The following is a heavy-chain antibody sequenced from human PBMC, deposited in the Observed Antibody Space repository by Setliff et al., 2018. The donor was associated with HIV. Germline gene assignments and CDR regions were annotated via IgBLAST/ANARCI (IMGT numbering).Heavy chain of an antibody. V-gene: IGHV4-4*08. CDR1: GGSMSSYY. CDR2: VYTSEIS. J-gene: IGHJ6*03. D-gene: IGHD3-10*01. Sequence: SETLSLTCTLSGGSMSSYYWTWIRQPPGKGLEWIGYVYTSEISNYNSSLRSRVVISRDTSKNQFSLKLGSVTAADTAVYYCARAISTPSYYYHMDVWGTGTPVTVSS. CDR3: ARAISTPSYYYHMDV.